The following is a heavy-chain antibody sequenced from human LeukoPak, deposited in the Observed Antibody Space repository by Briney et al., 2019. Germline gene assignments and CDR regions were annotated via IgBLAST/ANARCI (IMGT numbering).Heavy chain of an antibody. V-gene: IGHV1-24*01. CDR1: GYTLTELS. CDR3: ASNAGYSSGWYAIDAFDI. J-gene: IGHJ3*02. D-gene: IGHD6-19*01. CDR2: FDPEDGET. Sequence: GASVKVSCKVSGYTLTELSMHWVRQAPGKGLEWMGGFDPEDGETIYAQKFQGRVTMTEDTSTDTAYMELSSLRSEDTAVYYCASNAGYSSGWYAIDAFDIGGQGTMVTVSS.